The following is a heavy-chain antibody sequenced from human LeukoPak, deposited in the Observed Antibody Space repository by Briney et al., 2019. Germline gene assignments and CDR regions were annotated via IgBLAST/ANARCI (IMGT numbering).Heavy chain of an antibody. CDR3: ARSSREYQLLSISYYYYYYMDV. J-gene: IGHJ6*03. V-gene: IGHV3-11*04. CDR1: GFTFSDYY. D-gene: IGHD2-2*01. Sequence: GGSLRLSCAASGFTFSDYYMSWIRQAPGKGLEWVSCISSSGSTIYYADSVKGRFTISRDNAKNSLYLQMNSLRAEDTAVYYCARSSREYQLLSISYYYYYYMDVWGKGTTVTVSS. CDR2: ISSSGSTI.